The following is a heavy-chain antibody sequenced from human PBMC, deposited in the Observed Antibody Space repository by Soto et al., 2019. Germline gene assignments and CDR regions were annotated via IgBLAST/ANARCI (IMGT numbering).Heavy chain of an antibody. V-gene: IGHV3-48*01. CDR2: ISSSSSTI. Sequence: GGSLRLSCAASGFTFSSYSMNWVRQAPGKGLEWVSYISSSSSTIYYADSVKGRFTISRDNAKNSLYLQMNSLRAEDTAVYYCARDGPHTYCGGDCYSPNWFDPWGQGTLVTVSS. CDR1: GFTFSSYS. D-gene: IGHD2-21*01. CDR3: ARDGPHTYCGGDCYSPNWFDP. J-gene: IGHJ5*02.